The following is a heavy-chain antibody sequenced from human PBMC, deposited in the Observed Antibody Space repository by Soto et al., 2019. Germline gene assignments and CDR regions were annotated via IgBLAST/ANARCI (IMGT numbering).Heavy chain of an antibody. Sequence: QVQLQESGPGLVKPSQTLSLTCTVSGGSISSGGYYWSWIRQHPGKGLEWIGYIYYSGSTYYNPSLKSRVTISVDTSKNQFSLKLSSVTAADTAVYYCARVGAGGFGELLALDYWGQGTLVTVSS. V-gene: IGHV4-31*03. CDR1: GGSISSGGYY. CDR3: ARVGAGGFGELLALDY. D-gene: IGHD3-10*01. CDR2: IYYSGST. J-gene: IGHJ4*02.